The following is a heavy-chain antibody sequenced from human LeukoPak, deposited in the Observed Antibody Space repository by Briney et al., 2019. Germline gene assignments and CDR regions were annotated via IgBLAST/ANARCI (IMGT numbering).Heavy chain of an antibody. CDR1: GFTFNHYG. Sequence: GRSLTLSCAATGFTFNHYGMHWVRQAPGKGLACVAVIWSDGTNRYYADSVKGRFTISRDDSRNTVYLQMNSLRPEDTGVYYCARDPQRGFDYSNSRQYWGQGTPVTVST. D-gene: IGHD4-11*01. CDR3: ARDPQRGFDYSNSRQY. V-gene: IGHV3-33*01. CDR2: IWSDGTNR. J-gene: IGHJ4*02.